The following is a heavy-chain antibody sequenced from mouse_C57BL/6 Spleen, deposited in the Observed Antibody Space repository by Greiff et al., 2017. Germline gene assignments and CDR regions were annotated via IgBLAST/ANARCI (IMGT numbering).Heavy chain of an antibody. J-gene: IGHJ4*01. CDR1: GYAFSSSW. V-gene: IGHV1-82*01. D-gene: IGHD2-4*01. CDR2: IYPGDGDT. CDR3: ARSRDYDRAMDY. Sequence: QVQLQQSGPELVKPGASVKISCKASGYAFSSSWMNWVKQRPGKGLEWIGRIYPGDGDTNYNGKFKGKATLTADKSSSTAYMQLSSLTSEDSAVYFCARSRDYDRAMDYWGQGTSVTVSS.